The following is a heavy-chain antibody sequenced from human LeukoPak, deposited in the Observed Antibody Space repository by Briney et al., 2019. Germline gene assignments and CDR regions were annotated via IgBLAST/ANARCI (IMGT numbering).Heavy chain of an antibody. D-gene: IGHD2-21*02. CDR1: GFTLRSYG. J-gene: IGHJ4*02. CDR3: AKSVIGCGGDCYYFDY. CDR2: IWYDGSNK. Sequence: PGGSLRLSCAASGFTLRSYGMHWVGQAPGKGLGWVAVIWYDGSNKYYADSVKGRFTISRDNSKNTLYLQMNSLRAEDTAVYYCAKSVIGCGGDCYYFDYWGQGTLVTVSS. V-gene: IGHV3-33*06.